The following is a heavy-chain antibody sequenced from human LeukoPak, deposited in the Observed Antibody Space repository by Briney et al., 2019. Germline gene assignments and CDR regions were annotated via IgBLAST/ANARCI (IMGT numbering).Heavy chain of an antibody. CDR3: ARSGSGYFDY. V-gene: IGHV3-7*01. J-gene: IGHJ4*02. Sequence: GGSLRLSCAASGITLSVYWMSWVRQAPGKGLEWVANIKQDGSEKYYRDSVQGRFTISRDNAKNSLCLQMTSLRAEDTAVYYCARSGSGYFDYWGQGSLVTVFS. CDR1: GITLSVYW. CDR2: IKQDGSEK.